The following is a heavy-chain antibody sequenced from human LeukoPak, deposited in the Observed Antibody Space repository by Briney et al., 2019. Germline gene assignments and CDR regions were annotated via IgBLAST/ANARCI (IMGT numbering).Heavy chain of an antibody. D-gene: IGHD1-26*01. J-gene: IGHJ5*02. Sequence: ASVKVSCKVSGYTLTELSMHWVRQAPGKGLEWMGGFDPEDGETIYAQKFQGRVTMTEDTSTDTAYMELRSLRSDDTAVYYCARVKWEPAANVLDPWGQGTLVTVSS. CDR2: FDPEDGET. CDR1: GYTLTELS. CDR3: ARVKWEPAANVLDP. V-gene: IGHV1-24*01.